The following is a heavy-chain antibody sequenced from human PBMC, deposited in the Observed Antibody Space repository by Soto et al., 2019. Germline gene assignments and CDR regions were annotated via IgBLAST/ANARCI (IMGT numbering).Heavy chain of an antibody. D-gene: IGHD3-9*01. CDR1: GYSFISYW. CDR2: IYPGDSDT. J-gene: IGHJ6*02. CDR3: ARQGDARYFDWSPLLAYGMDV. V-gene: IGHV5-51*01. Sequence: PGESLKISCKCSGYSFISYWIVWVRQMPGKGLEWMGIIYPGDSDTRYSPSFQGQVTISADKSISTAYLQWSSLKASDTAMYYCARQGDARYFDWSPLLAYGMDVWGQGTEVTVS.